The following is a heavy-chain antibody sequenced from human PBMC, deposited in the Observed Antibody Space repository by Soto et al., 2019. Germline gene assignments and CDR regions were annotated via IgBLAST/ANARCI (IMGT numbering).Heavy chain of an antibody. J-gene: IGHJ5*02. D-gene: IGHD2-2*01. V-gene: IGHV3-23*01. CDR3: AKSVGLYQLPELNWFDP. CDR1: GFTFSSYA. Sequence: GGSLRLSCAASGFTFSSYAMSWVRQAPGKGLEWVSAISGSGGSTYYADSVKGRFTISRDNSKNTLYLQMNSLRAEDTAVYYRAKSVGLYQLPELNWFDPWGQGTLVTVSS. CDR2: ISGSGGST.